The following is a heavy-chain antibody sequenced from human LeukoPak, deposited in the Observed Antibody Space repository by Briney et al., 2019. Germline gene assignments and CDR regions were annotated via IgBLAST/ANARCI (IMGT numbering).Heavy chain of an antibody. Sequence: GGSLRLSCAASGFTFSDYYMSWIRQAPGKGLEWVPYISSSGSTIYYADSVKGRFTISRDNAKNSLYLQMNSLRAKDTAVYYCARDREGGYYGSGSIDYWGQGTLVTVSS. CDR2: ISSSGSTI. V-gene: IGHV3-11*01. J-gene: IGHJ4*02. CDR3: ARDREGGYYGSGSIDY. D-gene: IGHD3-10*01. CDR1: GFTFSDYY.